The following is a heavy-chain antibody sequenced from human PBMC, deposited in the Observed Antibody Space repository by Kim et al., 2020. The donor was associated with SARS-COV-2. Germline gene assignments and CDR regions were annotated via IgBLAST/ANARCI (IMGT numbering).Heavy chain of an antibody. CDR3: TKTGLEF. V-gene: IGHV3-23*01. Sequence: GGSLRLSCAASGFTFSSSAMNWVRQAPGKGLEWVSGISDSGGSTYYADSVKGRFTISRDNSKNTLYLQMNSLRVEDTAMYYCTKTGLEFGGQGTLVTVSS. CDR2: ISDSGGST. CDR1: GFTFSSSA. D-gene: IGHD3-9*01. J-gene: IGHJ4*02.